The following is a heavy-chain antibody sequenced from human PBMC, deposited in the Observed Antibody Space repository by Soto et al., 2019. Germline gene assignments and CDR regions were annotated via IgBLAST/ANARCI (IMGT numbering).Heavy chain of an antibody. V-gene: IGHV3-53*04. Sequence: GGSLRLSCAASGLTVSSNYMSWVRQAPGKGLEWVSVIYSGGSTYYADSVKGRFTISRHNSKNTLYLQMNSLRAEDTAVYYCAGQDGFLEWLLRYWGQGTLVTVSS. CDR3: AGQDGFLEWLLRY. J-gene: IGHJ4*02. CDR2: IYSGGST. D-gene: IGHD3-3*01. CDR1: GLTVSSNY.